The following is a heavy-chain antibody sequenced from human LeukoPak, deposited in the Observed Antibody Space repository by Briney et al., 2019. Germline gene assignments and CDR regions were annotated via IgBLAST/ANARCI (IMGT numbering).Heavy chain of an antibody. CDR3: AKVTAIFVIVGATFIDY. CDR1: GFTFSSYA. D-gene: IGHD1-26*01. V-gene: IGHV3-23*01. J-gene: IGHJ4*02. Sequence: GGSLRLSCASAGFTFSSYAMIWVRKAPGKELEWVSAISGSGGSTYYADSVKGRFTISRDNSKNTLYLQMNSLRAEDTAVYYCAKVTAIFVIVGATFIDYWGQGTLVTVSS. CDR2: ISGSGGST.